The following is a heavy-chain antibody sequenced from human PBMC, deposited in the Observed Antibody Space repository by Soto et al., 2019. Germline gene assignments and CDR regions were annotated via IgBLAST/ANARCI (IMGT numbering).Heavy chain of an antibody. CDR3: ANKDSGYYYYYGMDV. Sequence: GGSLRLSCAASGFTFSSYAMSWVRQAPGKGLEWVSAISGSGGSTYYADSVKGRFTISRDNSKNTLYLQMNSLRAEDTAVYYCANKDSGYYYYYGMDVWGQGTTVTVSS. CDR2: ISGSGGST. J-gene: IGHJ6*02. CDR1: GFTFSSYA. D-gene: IGHD1-26*01. V-gene: IGHV3-23*01.